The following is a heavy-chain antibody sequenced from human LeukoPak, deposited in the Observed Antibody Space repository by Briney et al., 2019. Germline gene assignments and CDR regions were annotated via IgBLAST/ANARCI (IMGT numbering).Heavy chain of an antibody. D-gene: IGHD3-22*01. CDR3: ARDHKYYYDSSGYYSYYFDY. CDR1: GFTFSSYW. V-gene: IGHV3-7*01. Sequence: GGSLRLSCAASGFTFSSYWMSWVRQAPGKGLEWVANIKQDGSEKYYVDSVKGRFTISRDNAKNSLYLQMYSLRAEDTAVYYCARDHKYYYDSSGYYSYYFDYWGQGTLVTVSS. CDR2: IKQDGSEK. J-gene: IGHJ4*02.